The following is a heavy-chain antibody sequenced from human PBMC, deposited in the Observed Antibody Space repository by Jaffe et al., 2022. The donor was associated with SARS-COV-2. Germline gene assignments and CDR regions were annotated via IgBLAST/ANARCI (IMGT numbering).Heavy chain of an antibody. CDR2: IYYSGST. D-gene: IGHD3-22*01. CDR3: ARADYYDSSGYYYLRAFDI. J-gene: IGHJ3*02. Sequence: QVQLQESGPGLVKPSETLSLTCTVSGGSISSYYWNWIRQPPGKGLEWIGYIYYSGSTNYNPSLKSRVTLSVDTSKNQFSLKLSSVTAADTAVYYCARADYYDSSGYYYLRAFDIWGQGTMVTVSS. CDR1: GGSISSYY. V-gene: IGHV4-59*01.